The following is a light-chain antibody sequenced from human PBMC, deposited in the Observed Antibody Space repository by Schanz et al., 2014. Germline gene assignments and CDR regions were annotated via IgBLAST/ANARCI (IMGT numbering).Light chain of an antibody. V-gene: IGLV1-40*01. CDR3: QSYDSSLSGVV. CDR2: GNN. Sequence: QSVLTQPPSVSGAPGQGVTISCTGSSSNIGAGHDVHWYQQLPGTAPKLLIYGNNNRPSGVPDRFSGSKSGTSASLAITGLQAEDEADYYCQSYDSSLSGVVFGGGTKLTVL. J-gene: IGLJ2*01. CDR1: SSNIGAGHD.